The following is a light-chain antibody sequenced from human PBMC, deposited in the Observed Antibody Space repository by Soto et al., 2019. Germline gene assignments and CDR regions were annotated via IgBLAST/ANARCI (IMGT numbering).Light chain of an antibody. Sequence: QSALTQPASVSGSPGQSITISCTGTTSDVGTYNYVSWYQQHPGKAPQLMIYDVTNRPSGVSSRFSGSKSGNTASLTISGLQCEDDPDYYFSSYAGSSTRVVFGGGTKLTVL. CDR2: DVT. CDR1: TSDVGTYNY. CDR3: SSYAGSSTRVV. J-gene: IGLJ2*01. V-gene: IGLV2-14*01.